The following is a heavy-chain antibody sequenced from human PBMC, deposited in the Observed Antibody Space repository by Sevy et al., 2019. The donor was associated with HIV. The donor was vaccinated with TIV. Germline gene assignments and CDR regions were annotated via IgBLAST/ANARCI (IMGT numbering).Heavy chain of an antibody. V-gene: IGHV3-30-3*01. CDR3: ARGPEWELTSFLSH. D-gene: IGHD3-9*01. CDR1: GFALRTYA. CDR2: ISSNGDDA. J-gene: IGHJ4*02. Sequence: GGSLRLSCAASGFALRTYAFHWVRQAPGRGLEWVGLISSNGDDAFYANSVRGRFTISRDNSMNTLYLELNNLTPDDTAVYYCARGPEWELTSFLSHWGQGTLVTVSS.